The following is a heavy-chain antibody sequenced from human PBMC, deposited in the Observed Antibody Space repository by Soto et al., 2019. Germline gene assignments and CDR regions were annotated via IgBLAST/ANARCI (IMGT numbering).Heavy chain of an antibody. V-gene: IGHV3-7*01. CDR3: ARGGGRPGGPYYFAS. Sequence: GGSLRLSCAASGFTFITYWMSWVRQAPGKGLEWVATIRQDGNEKHCVDSVKGRFTISRDNAKNSLSLQMDSLGAEDSAIYYWARGGGRPGGPYYFASGGGGTLVPVPP. J-gene: IGHJ4*02. CDR2: IRQDGNEK. D-gene: IGHD2-21*01. CDR1: GFTFITYW.